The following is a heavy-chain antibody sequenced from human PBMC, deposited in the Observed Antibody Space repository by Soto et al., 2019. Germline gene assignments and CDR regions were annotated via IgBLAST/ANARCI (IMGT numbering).Heavy chain of an antibody. CDR1: GGSISSGDYY. CDR2: IYYSGST. Sequence: QVQLQESGPGLVKPSQTLSLTCTVSGGSISSGDYYWSWIRQPPGKGLEWIGYIYYSGSTYYNPSRNSRATISVDTSKTQFSLKLSSVTAADTAVYYCASRYYYGSGSRLYNWFDPWGQGTLVTVSS. D-gene: IGHD3-10*01. CDR3: ASRYYYGSGSRLYNWFDP. J-gene: IGHJ5*02. V-gene: IGHV4-30-4*01.